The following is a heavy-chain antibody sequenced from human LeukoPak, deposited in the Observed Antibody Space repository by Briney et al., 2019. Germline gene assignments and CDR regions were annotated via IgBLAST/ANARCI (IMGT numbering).Heavy chain of an antibody. CDR3: ARDLTDSSGYYMYYFDY. CDR2: IYTSGST. V-gene: IGHV4-61*02. J-gene: IGHJ4*02. CDR1: GGSISSGSYY. D-gene: IGHD3-22*01. Sequence: SGTLSLTCAVSGGSISSGSYYWSWIRQPAGKGLEWIGRIYTSGSTNYNPSLKSRVTISVDTSKNQFSLKLSSVTAADTAVYYCARDLTDSSGYYMYYFDYWGQGTLVTVSS.